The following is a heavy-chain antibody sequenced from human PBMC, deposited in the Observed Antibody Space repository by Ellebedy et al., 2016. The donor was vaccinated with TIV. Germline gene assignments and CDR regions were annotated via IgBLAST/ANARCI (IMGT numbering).Heavy chain of an antibody. CDR2: VNQDGSGK. V-gene: IGHV3-7*04. J-gene: IGHJ4*02. Sequence: GESLKISCAASGITFSSYWMSWVRQAPGKGLEWVANVNQDGSGKNYANSVKGRFTISRDNAKNSLYLQMNSLRVEDTAVYSCAKDAFSRGDYWGQGTLVTVSS. CDR3: AKDAFSRGDY. CDR1: GITFSSYW. D-gene: IGHD3-3*02.